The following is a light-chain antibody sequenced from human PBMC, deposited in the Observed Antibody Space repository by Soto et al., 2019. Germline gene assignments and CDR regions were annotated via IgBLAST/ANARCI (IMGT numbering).Light chain of an antibody. CDR2: SNA. Sequence: QSVLTQPPSESGTPGQTVTISCSGSGSNIGENAVNWYQHLPGTAPQLLIYSNALRPSGVPHRFSGSKSGTAGSLAISGLQSEDEAHYYCAAWDDSLKAMLFGGGIKLTVL. V-gene: IGLV1-44*01. CDR1: GSNIGENA. J-gene: IGLJ3*02. CDR3: AAWDDSLKAML.